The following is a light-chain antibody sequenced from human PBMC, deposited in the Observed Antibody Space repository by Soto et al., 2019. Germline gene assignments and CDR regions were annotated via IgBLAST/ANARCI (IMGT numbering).Light chain of an antibody. V-gene: IGKV3-11*01. CDR2: DVS. CDR1: QSVSSD. J-gene: IGKJ2*01. CDR3: QQRSNWPPYT. Sequence: EIVLTQSPATLSLSPGERATLSCRASQSVSSDLAWCQQKPGQAPRLLIYDVSSRATGIPARFSGSGSGTDFTLTSSSLEPEDFAFYYCQQRSNWPPYTFGQGTKLEIK.